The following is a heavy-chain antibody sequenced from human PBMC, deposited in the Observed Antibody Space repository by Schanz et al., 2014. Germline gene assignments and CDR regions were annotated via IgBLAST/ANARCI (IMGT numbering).Heavy chain of an antibody. Sequence: QVQLVESGGGVVQPGRSLRLSCAASGFVFGDYYMTWIRQAPGKGLEWLSYISDSGTYTNYADSVKGRFTISRDNAKSSLYLQMNSLRVEDAAVYYCAASSGWHPSPDYWGQGTLVTVSS. D-gene: IGHD6-19*01. CDR3: AASSGWHPSPDY. J-gene: IGHJ4*02. CDR2: ISDSGTYT. V-gene: IGHV3-11*05. CDR1: GFVFGDYY.